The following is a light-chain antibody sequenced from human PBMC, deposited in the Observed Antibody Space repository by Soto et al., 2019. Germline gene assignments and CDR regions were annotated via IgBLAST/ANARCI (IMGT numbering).Light chain of an antibody. J-gene: IGKJ1*01. CDR2: GAS. CDR3: QSYNNWLWT. V-gene: IGKV3-15*01. CDR1: ESVSTN. Sequence: EIMLTQSPASLSVSPGEGATLSCRASESVSTNVAWYQQKPGQAPRLLIYGASTRPTGIPARFSGSGSGTDFTPTISGLQSEDFAVYYCQSYNNWLWTFGQGTKVDIK.